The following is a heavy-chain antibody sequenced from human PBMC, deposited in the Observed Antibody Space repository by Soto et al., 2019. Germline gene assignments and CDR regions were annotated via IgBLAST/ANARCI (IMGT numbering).Heavy chain of an antibody. CDR3: ARDRDELVGIFPYYYGMDV. CDR1: GFTFSSYE. J-gene: IGHJ6*02. CDR2: ISSSGRTT. V-gene: IGHV3-48*03. D-gene: IGHD2-21*01. Sequence: LRLSCAASGFTFSSYEMNWVRQAPGKGLEWVSYISSSGRTTYYADSVKGRFTISRDNAKNSLSLQMNSLRADDTAVYYCARDRDELVGIFPYYYGMDVWGQGTTVTVSS.